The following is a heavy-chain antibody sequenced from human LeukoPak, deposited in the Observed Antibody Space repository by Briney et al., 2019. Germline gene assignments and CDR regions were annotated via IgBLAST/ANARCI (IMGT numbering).Heavy chain of an antibody. CDR1: GYTLTELS. J-gene: IGHJ4*02. CDR3: AREAIAAGKNFDY. V-gene: IGHV1-46*01. CDR2: VHPNGDST. D-gene: IGHD6-25*01. Sequence: ASVKVSCKVSGYTLTELSMHWVRQAPGKGLEWVGTVHPNGDSTTYAQSFQGRVAMTRDTSTSTVYMDLSSLRSEDTAVYYCAREAIAAGKNFDYWGQGTQVTVSS.